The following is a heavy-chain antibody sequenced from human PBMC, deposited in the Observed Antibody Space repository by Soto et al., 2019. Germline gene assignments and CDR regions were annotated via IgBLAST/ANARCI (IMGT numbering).Heavy chain of an antibody. J-gene: IGHJ5*01. CDR3: AKDKGSSWYATDS. V-gene: IGHV3-23*01. CDR2: ISGSGGST. D-gene: IGHD6-13*01. Sequence: EVQLLESGGGLVQPGGSLRLSCAASGFTFSYYAVTWVRQAPGTGLEWVSTISGSGGSTYYADSVKCLFTISRDTSKNTLDLQGNSLRAEAAAAYCGAKDKGSSWYATDSWGQGTMVTVSS. CDR1: GFTFSYYA.